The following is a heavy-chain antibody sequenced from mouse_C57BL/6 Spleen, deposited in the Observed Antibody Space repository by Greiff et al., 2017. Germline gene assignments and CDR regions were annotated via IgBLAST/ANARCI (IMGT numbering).Heavy chain of an antibody. J-gene: IGHJ4*01. CDR1: GFSLTSYG. V-gene: IGHV2-5*01. Sequence: VQLQQSGPGLVQPSQSLSITCTVSGFSLTSYGVHWVRQSPGKGLEWLGVIWRGGSTDYTAAFMSRLSITKDNSKRQVFFKMNSLQANDTAICYCAKTTVITTPMDYWGQGTSVTVAS. CDR3: AKTTVITTPMDY. D-gene: IGHD1-1*01. CDR2: IWRGGST.